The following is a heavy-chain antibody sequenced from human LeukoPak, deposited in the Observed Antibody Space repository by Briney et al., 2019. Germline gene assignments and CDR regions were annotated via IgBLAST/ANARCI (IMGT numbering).Heavy chain of an antibody. CDR2: IYYSGST. Sequence: SETLSLTCTVSGGSISSGGYYWSWIRQHPGKGLEWIGYIYYSGSTYYNPSLKSRVTIPVDTSKNQFSLKLSSVTAADTAVYYCARHKNTGVSSSLYWGQGTLVTVSS. J-gene: IGHJ4*02. D-gene: IGHD6-6*01. V-gene: IGHV4-39*01. CDR3: ARHKNTGVSSSLY. CDR1: GGSISSGGYY.